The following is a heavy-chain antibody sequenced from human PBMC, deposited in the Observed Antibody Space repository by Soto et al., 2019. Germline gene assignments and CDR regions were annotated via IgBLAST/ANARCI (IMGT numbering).Heavy chain of an antibody. J-gene: IGHJ6*02. Sequence: QVQLQESGPGLVKPSETLSLTCTVSGGSISSYYWSWIRQPPGKGLEWIGYIYYSGSTNYNPSLTSRVTIAVDTSKNQCSLKLSSVTAADTAVYYCARVDEQLLRYGMDVWGQGTTVTVSS. CDR2: IYYSGST. V-gene: IGHV4-59*01. CDR1: GGSISSYY. D-gene: IGHD1-1*01. CDR3: ARVDEQLLRYGMDV.